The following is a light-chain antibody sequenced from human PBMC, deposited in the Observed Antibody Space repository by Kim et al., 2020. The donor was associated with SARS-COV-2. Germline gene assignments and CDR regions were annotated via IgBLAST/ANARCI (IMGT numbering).Light chain of an antibody. Sequence: GQGVTISCSGSSSNIGSNAVNWYQQLPGTAPKLLISTNNQRPSGVPDRFSGSKSGTSASLAISGLQSEDETDYYCAAWDDSLNGLVFGGGTQLTVL. CDR3: AAWDDSLNGLV. CDR2: TNN. J-gene: IGLJ3*02. CDR1: SSNIGSNA. V-gene: IGLV1-44*01.